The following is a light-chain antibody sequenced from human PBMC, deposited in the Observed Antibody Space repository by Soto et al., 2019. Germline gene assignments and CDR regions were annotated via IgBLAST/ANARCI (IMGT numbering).Light chain of an antibody. CDR3: PQFSSYPLT. CDR1: QTVRNNY. V-gene: IGKV3-20*01. CDR2: DAS. J-gene: IGKJ4*01. Sequence: EFVLTQSPGTLSLSPVERATLSCRASQTVRNNYLAWYQQKPGQAPRLLIYDASSRATGIPDRFSGGGSGTDFTLTISRLEPEDFAVYYCPQFSSYPLTFGGGTKV.